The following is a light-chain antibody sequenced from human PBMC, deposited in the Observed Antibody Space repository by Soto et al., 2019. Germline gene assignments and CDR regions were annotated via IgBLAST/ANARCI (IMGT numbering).Light chain of an antibody. CDR1: SSDVGSYNL. CDR3: CSYACSSTHVV. V-gene: IGLV2-23*02. Sequence: QSALTQPASVSGSPGQSITISCTGTSSDVGSYNLVSWYQQHPGKAPELMIYEVTKRPSGVSNRFSGSKSGNTASLTISGLQAEDEADYYCCSYACSSTHVVFGGGTKLTVL. J-gene: IGLJ2*01. CDR2: EVT.